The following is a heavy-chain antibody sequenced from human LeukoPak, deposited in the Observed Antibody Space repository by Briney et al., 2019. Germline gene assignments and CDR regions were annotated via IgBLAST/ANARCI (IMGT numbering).Heavy chain of an antibody. V-gene: IGHV4-34*01. Sequence: PSETLSLTCAVYGGSFSGYYWSWIRQPPGKGLEWIGEINHSGSTNYNPSLKSRVTISVDTSKNQFSLKLSSVTAADTAVYYCARPVVYYYGSGSYRWFDPWGQGTLVTVSS. J-gene: IGHJ5*02. CDR3: ARPVVYYYGSGSYRWFDP. CDR1: GGSFSGYY. D-gene: IGHD3-10*01. CDR2: INHSGST.